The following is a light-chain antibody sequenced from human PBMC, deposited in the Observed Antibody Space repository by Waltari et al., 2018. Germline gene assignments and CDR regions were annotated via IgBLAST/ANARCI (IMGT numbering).Light chain of an antibody. J-gene: IGLJ2*01. CDR2: YDS. Sequence: SYVLIPAPSMSVAQGKTARITCGGSKIGSKNVHWYQHKPGQAPVMVIYYDSDRPSGIPERFSGSNSGNTATLTISRVEAGDEADYYCQVWDSVSDHPWIFGGGTRLTVL. V-gene: IGLV3-21*04. CDR1: KIGSKN. CDR3: QVWDSVSDHPWI.